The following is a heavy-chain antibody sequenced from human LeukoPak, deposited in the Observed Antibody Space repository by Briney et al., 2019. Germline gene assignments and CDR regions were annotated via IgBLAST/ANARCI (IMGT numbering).Heavy chain of an antibody. CDR1: GYTFTSYC. V-gene: IGHV1-46*01. D-gene: IGHD2-15*01. J-gene: IGHJ4*02. CDR2: INPSGGST. Sequence: ASVKVSCKASGYTFTSYCMHWVRQAPGQGLEWMGIINPSGGSTSYAQKFQGRVTMTRDTSTSTVYMELSSLRSEDTAVYYCAREYCSGGSCSEMLRWGQGTLVTVSS. CDR3: AREYCSGGSCSEMLR.